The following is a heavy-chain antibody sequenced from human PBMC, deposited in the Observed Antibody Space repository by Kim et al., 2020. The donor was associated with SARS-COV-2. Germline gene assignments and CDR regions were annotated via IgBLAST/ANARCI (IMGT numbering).Heavy chain of an antibody. CDR3: ARQMSGRFDF. J-gene: IGHJ4*02. D-gene: IGHD7-27*01. V-gene: IGHV6-1*01. Sequence: STNYAVSVQRRTNINADHSTNQFALQLNSVTPEDTALYYCARQMSGRFDFWGQGTLVTVSS. CDR2: ST.